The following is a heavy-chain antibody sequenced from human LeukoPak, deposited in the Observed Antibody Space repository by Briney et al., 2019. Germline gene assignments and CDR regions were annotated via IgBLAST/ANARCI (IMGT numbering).Heavy chain of an antibody. V-gene: IGHV1-2*02. CDR3: ARAYYYDSSGYRYPYYFDY. CDR2: INPNSGGT. Sequence: ASVKVSCKASGYTFTGYYMHWVRQAPGQGLEWMGWINPNSGGTNYAQKFQGRVTMTRDTSISTAYMELSRLRSDDTAVYYCARAYYYDSSGYRYPYYFDYWGQGTLVTVSS. CDR1: GYTFTGYY. D-gene: IGHD3-22*01. J-gene: IGHJ4*02.